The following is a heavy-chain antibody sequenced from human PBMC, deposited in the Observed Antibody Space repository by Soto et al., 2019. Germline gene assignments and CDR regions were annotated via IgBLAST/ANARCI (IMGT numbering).Heavy chain of an antibody. CDR3: ARYRSLDP. D-gene: IGHD3-16*02. CDR1: GFILRNYW. Sequence: PVGSLRLSCADSGFILRNYWMSWVRQAPGMGLQWVASIKEDGSEKYYVDPVKGQFTISRENAKNSLYLQMNSLRAEDTAVYYCARYRSLDPWGQGILVTVSS. CDR2: IKEDGSEK. J-gene: IGHJ5*02. V-gene: IGHV3-7*03.